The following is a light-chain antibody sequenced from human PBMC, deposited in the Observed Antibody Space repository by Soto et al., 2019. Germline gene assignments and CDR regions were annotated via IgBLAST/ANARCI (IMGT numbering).Light chain of an antibody. Sequence: DIQMTQSPSSLSASGGDRVSISCRTSQNIDRYLNWYQQKPGKAPQVLISGAASLQSGVPSRFSGSGSGTEFTLSISSLQPEDFATYLCQQSYSAPYTFGQGTRLEI. V-gene: IGKV1-39*01. J-gene: IGKJ2*01. CDR3: QQSYSAPYT. CDR1: QNIDRY. CDR2: GAA.